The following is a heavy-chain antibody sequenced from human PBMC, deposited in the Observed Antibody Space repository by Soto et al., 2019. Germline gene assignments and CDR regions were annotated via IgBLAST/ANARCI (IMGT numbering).Heavy chain of an antibody. CDR3: ARGQAFSAADRYFFDY. D-gene: IGHD6-13*01. CDR1: GGSFSGYY. Sequence: QVQLQQWGAGLLKPSETLSLTCAVYGGSFSGYYWSWIRQPPGKGLEWIGEINHSGSTNYNPSLKGRVTISVDASKNQFSLKLSSVTAADTAVYYCARGQAFSAADRYFFDYWGQGTLVTVSS. V-gene: IGHV4-34*01. J-gene: IGHJ4*02. CDR2: INHSGST.